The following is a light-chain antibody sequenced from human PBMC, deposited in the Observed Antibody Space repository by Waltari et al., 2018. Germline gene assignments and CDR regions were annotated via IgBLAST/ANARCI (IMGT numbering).Light chain of an antibody. CDR2: DVS. J-gene: IGLJ2*01. CDR3: SSYTSTNTII. CDR1: GSDIGYYTF. Sequence: QSALAQSASVSGSPGQSITISCTGTGSDIGYYTFVSWYQQHPGKAPKLLIFDVSEWCSGVSHRFSGAKSGNTASLTISGLQAEDEADYYCSSYTSTNTIIFGGGTKVTVL. V-gene: IGLV2-14*03.